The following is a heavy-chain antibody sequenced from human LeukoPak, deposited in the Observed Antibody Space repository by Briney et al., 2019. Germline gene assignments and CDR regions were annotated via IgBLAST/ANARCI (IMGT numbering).Heavy chain of an antibody. CDR2: IIPIFGTA. J-gene: IGHJ5*02. CDR1: GGTFSSYA. V-gene: IGHV1-69*05. CDR3: ARGGVIPAAILLSWFDP. D-gene: IGHD2-2*02. Sequence: GASVKVSCKASGGTFSSYAISWVRQAPGQGLEWMGGIIPIFGTANYAQKFQGRVTITTDESTSTAYMELSSLRSEDTAVYYCARGGVIPAAILLSWFDPWGQGTLVTVSS.